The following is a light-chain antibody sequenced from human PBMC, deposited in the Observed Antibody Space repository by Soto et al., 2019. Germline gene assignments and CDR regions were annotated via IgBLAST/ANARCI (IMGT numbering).Light chain of an antibody. CDR1: SSNIGSNT. CDR3: AAWDDSLNGRV. CDR2: SNN. J-gene: IGLJ3*02. V-gene: IGLV1-44*01. Sequence: SVLTQPPSASGTPGQRVTISCSGSSSNIGSNTVNWYQQLPGTAPKLRIYSNNQRPSGVPDRFSGSKSGTSASLAISGLQCEDEADYYCAAWDDSLNGRVFGGGTKVTVL.